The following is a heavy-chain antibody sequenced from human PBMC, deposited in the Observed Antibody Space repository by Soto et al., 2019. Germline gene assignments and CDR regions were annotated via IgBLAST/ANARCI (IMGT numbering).Heavy chain of an antibody. CDR3: EGRKRRGWFAPDV. Sequence: SETLSLTCVVDGGSFSGHYWTWIRQPPGEGLEWIGEISHSGTTNYNPSLSSRLTISLGTSQTGFSLELSSVTAADKAVYYCEGRKRRGWFAPDVWGQGTTVTVSS. CDR1: GGSFSGHY. D-gene: IGHD6-19*01. V-gene: IGHV4-34*01. J-gene: IGHJ6*02. CDR2: ISHSGTT.